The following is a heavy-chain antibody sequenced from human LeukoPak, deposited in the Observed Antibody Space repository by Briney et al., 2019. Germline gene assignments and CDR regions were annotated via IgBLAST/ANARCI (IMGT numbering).Heavy chain of an antibody. D-gene: IGHD4-17*01. Sequence: GGSLRLSCAASGFTVSSNYMSWVRQAPGKGLEWVSVIYSGGSTYYADSVKGRFTISRDNSKNTLYLQMNSLRAKDTAVYYCASETTVTSLGYWGQGTLVTVSS. V-gene: IGHV3-66*02. CDR1: GFTVSSNY. J-gene: IGHJ4*02. CDR3: ASETTVTSLGY. CDR2: IYSGGST.